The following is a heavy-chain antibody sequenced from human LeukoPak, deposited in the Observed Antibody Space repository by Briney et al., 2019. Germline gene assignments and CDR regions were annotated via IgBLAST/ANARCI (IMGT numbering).Heavy chain of an antibody. CDR3: ASLIYDSSGYYFDK. D-gene: IGHD3-22*01. J-gene: IGHJ4*02. CDR1: GGSISSYH. V-gene: IGHV4-59*08. CDR2: IQDSGST. Sequence: PSETLSLTCTVSGGSISSYHWSWIRQSPGKGLEWMGYIQDSGSTNRNPSLKSRVTISVDTSKNQFSLKLSSVTAADTAVYYCASLIYDSSGYYFDKWGQGTLVTVSS.